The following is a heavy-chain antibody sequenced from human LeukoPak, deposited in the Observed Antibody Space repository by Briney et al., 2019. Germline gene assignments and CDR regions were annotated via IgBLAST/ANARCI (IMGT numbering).Heavy chain of an antibody. CDR2: INPNSGGT. V-gene: IGHV1-2*02. D-gene: IGHD2-8*02. J-gene: IGHJ4*02. CDR1: GYTFTGYY. Sequence: ASVKVSCKASGYTFTGYYMHWVRQAPGQGLEWMGWINPNSGGTNYAQKFQGRVTMTRDTSISTAYMELSRLRSDDTAVYYCARFAVVYAMTDYWGQGTLVTVSS. CDR3: ARFAVVYAMTDY.